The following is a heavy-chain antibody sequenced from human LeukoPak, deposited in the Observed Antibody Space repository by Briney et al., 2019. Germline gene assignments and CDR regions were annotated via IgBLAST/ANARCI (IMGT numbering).Heavy chain of an antibody. Sequence: GGSLRLSCAASGFTFSRYGMSWVRQAPGKGPEWVSGISGRDDSTSYTDSVKGRFTISRDNSKNTLYLQMNSLRAEDTAVYYCATGFYGDHLFDDWGQGTLVTVSS. D-gene: IGHD4-17*01. J-gene: IGHJ4*02. CDR3: ATGFYGDHLFDD. CDR2: ISGRDDST. V-gene: IGHV3-23*01. CDR1: GFTFSRYG.